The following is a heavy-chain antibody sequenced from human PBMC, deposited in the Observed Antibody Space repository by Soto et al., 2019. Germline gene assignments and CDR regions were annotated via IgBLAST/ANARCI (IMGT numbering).Heavy chain of an antibody. J-gene: IGHJ4*02. Sequence: SETLSLTCTVSGGSISSGDYYWSWIRQPPGKGLEWIGYIYYSGSTYYNPSLKSRVTISVDTSKNQFSLKLSSVTAADTAVYYCARGHRDYGDYPYFEYWGQGTLVTVSS. CDR1: GGSISSGDYY. CDR2: IYYSGST. D-gene: IGHD4-17*01. V-gene: IGHV4-30-4*01. CDR3: ARGHRDYGDYPYFEY.